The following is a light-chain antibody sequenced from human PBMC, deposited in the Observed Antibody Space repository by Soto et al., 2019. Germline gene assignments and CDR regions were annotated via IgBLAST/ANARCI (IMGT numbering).Light chain of an antibody. CDR2: DAS. V-gene: IGKV3-11*01. J-gene: IGKJ1*01. CDR3: QQRSDWRLT. Sequence: EIVLTQSPATLSLSPGERATLSCRASQSVRRYFAWYQQKPGQAPRLLIYDASSRATGIPARFSGSGSGTDFTLTISSLEPEDFAVYYCQQRSDWRLTFGQGTKVEIK. CDR1: QSVRRY.